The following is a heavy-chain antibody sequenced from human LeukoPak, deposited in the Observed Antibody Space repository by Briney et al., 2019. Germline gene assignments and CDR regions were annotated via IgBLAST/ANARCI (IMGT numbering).Heavy chain of an antibody. J-gene: IGHJ4*02. CDR3: ARSGGWTEKPFDY. Sequence: ASVKVSCKASGYTFTSYDINWVRQATGQGLEWMGWINPNSGGTNYAQKFQGRVTMTRDTSISTAYMELSRLRSDDTAVYYCARSGGWTEKPFDYWGQGTLVTVSS. V-gene: IGHV1-2*02. D-gene: IGHD6-19*01. CDR1: GYTFTSYD. CDR2: INPNSGGT.